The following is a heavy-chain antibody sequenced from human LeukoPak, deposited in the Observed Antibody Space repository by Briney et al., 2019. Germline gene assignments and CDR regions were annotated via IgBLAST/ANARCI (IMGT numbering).Heavy chain of an antibody. CDR2: IYYSGST. CDR1: GGSISSSSYY. J-gene: IGHJ4*02. V-gene: IGHV4-39*01. CDR3: ARQGGFVVGATKTELFPDY. Sequence: PSETLSLTCTVSGGSISSSSYYWGWIRQPPGKGLEWIGCIYYSGSTYYNPSLKSRVTISVDTSKNQFSLKLSSVTAADTAVYYCARQGGFVVGATKTELFPDYWGQGTLVTVSS. D-gene: IGHD1-26*01.